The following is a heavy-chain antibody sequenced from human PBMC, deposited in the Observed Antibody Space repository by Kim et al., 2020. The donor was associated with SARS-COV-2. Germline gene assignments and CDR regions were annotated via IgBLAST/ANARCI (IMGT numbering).Heavy chain of an antibody. Sequence: GGSLRLSCAASGFSVNSNFITWVRQSEVKGLEWVSVMYSGGNTYYADSVKGRFTISRDISKNTLDLHMSSLRVEDTAIYYCARGQTSFTTGWYVDFWGQG. CDR3: ARGQTSFTTGWYVDF. D-gene: IGHD6-19*01. J-gene: IGHJ4*02. CDR2: MYSGGNT. V-gene: IGHV3-53*05. CDR1: GFSVNSNF.